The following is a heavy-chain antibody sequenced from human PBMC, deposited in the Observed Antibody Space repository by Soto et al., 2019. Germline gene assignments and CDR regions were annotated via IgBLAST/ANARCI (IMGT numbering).Heavy chain of an antibody. CDR1: GGSFSGHS. V-gene: IGHV4-34*01. D-gene: IGHD3-22*01. Sequence: SETLSLTCAVYGGSFSGHSWTWIRQSPGKGLEWIGDINHSGRVNYSTSLKSRVTISLDTSKNQFSLTLSAVTAADTAMYYCSTRAYDTNGYYRFDTWGQGTLVTVSS. CDR3: STRAYDTNGYYRFDT. CDR2: INHSGRV. J-gene: IGHJ5*01.